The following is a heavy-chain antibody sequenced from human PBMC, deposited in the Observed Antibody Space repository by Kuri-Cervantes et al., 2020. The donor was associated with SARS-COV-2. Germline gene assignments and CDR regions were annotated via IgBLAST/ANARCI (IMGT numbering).Heavy chain of an antibody. Sequence: SETLSLTCTVSGGSISSYYWSWIRQPPGKGLEWIGYIYYSGSTNYNPSLKSRVTISADTSKNQFSLKWSSVTAADTAVYYCARGNSHIEMATIMGNWYFDLWGRGTLVTVSS. CDR3: ARGNSHIEMATIMGNWYFDL. J-gene: IGHJ2*01. CDR2: IYYSGST. V-gene: IGHV4-59*01. CDR1: GGSISSYY. D-gene: IGHD5-24*01.